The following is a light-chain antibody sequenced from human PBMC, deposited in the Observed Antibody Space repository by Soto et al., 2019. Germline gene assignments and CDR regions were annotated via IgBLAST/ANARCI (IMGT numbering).Light chain of an antibody. V-gene: IGKV3-15*01. Sequence: EVVMKQSAATLSVSQGERATLSCRARQSVSSNLAWYHQKPGQAPMLLIYGASTSATGIPARFSGSVCGTEFTLTISSLQSEEFAGYYGQQYNNWPPAWTFGQGTKVDIK. CDR2: GAS. CDR3: QQYNNWPPAWT. J-gene: IGKJ1*01. CDR1: QSVSSN.